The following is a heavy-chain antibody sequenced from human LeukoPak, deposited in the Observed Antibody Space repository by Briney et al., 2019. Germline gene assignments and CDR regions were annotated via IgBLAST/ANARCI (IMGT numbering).Heavy chain of an antibody. Sequence: AETLSLTCAVYGGSFSGYYWSWIRQPPGKGLEWIGEINHSGSTNYNPSLKSRVTISVDTSKNQFSLKLSSVTAADTAVYYCARGKGLGGYYYYYYMDVWGKGTTVTVSS. CDR1: GGSFSGYY. J-gene: IGHJ6*03. V-gene: IGHV4-34*01. CDR3: ARGKGLGGYYYYYYMDV. CDR2: INHSGST. D-gene: IGHD5-12*01.